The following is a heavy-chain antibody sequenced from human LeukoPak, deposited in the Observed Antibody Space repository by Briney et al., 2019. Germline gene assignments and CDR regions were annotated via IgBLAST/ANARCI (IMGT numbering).Heavy chain of an antibody. CDR2: TSSDLNVK. CDR3: AREGYYGSGSPPSLYFDY. Sequence: GGSPRLSCSASGFVFSIYTMYWVRQAPGKGLEWVAVTSSDLNVKLYADSVKGRFTISRDNSRSTLYLQMNSLRPEDTAIYYCAREGYYGSGSPPSLYFDYWGQGTLVTVSS. CDR1: GFVFSIYT. V-gene: IGHV3-30-3*01. D-gene: IGHD3-10*01. J-gene: IGHJ4*02.